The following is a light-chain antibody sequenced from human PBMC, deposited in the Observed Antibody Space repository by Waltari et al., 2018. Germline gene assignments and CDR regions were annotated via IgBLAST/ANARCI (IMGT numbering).Light chain of an antibody. CDR2: VNSDGSL. V-gene: IGLV4-69*01. CDR1: SGPSSHI. J-gene: IGLJ3*02. Sequence: QLVLTQSPSASASLGASVKLTCTLSSGPSSHIIAWHQQQPEKGPRYLMKVNSDGSLSKGDDIPDRFSGSSSGAERYLTISSLQSEDEADYYCQTGGHGTWVFGGGTKLTVL. CDR3: QTGGHGTWV.